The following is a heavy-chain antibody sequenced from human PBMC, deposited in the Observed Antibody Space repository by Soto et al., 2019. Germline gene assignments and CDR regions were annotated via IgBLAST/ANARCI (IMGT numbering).Heavy chain of an antibody. Sequence: GESLKISCAASGFTFSSYSMNWVRQAPGKGLEWVSFISSSSSYIYYADSVKGRFTISRDNAKNSLYLQMNSLRAEDTAVYYCARDRYYYDSSGSLHAFDIWGQGTMVTVSS. D-gene: IGHD3-22*01. CDR1: GFTFSSYS. J-gene: IGHJ3*02. V-gene: IGHV3-21*01. CDR3: ARDRYYYDSSGSLHAFDI. CDR2: ISSSSSYI.